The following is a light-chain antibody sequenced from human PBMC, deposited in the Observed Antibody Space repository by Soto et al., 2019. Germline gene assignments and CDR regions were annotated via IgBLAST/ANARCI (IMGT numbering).Light chain of an antibody. CDR2: DVS. CDR1: ESVTNY. Sequence: EIVLTQSPATLSLSPGEIGTLSFSASESVTNYLAWYQQKPGQAPRLLVYDVSNRATGIPARFSGGGSGTEFTLTISSLQPDDFATYYCQQYNSYFWTFGQGTKVDIK. J-gene: IGKJ1*01. V-gene: IGKV3-11*01. CDR3: QQYNSYFWT.